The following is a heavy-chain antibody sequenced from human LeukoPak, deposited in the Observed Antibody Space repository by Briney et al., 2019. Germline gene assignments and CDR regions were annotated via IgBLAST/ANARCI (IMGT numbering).Heavy chain of an antibody. CDR3: ARGGYDSSGYSANDAFDI. V-gene: IGHV3-7*01. J-gene: IGHJ3*02. CDR2: IKQDGGEK. D-gene: IGHD3-22*01. Sequence: GGSLRLSCVASGFAFSSYWMSWVRQAPGKGLEWVANIKQDGGEKYYVDSVKGRFTISRDNAKNSLYLQMNSLRAEDTAVYYCARGGYDSSGYSANDAFDIWGQGTMVTVSS. CDR1: GFAFSSYW.